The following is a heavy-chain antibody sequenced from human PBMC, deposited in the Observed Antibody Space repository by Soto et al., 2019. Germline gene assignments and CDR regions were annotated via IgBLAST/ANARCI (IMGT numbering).Heavy chain of an antibody. D-gene: IGHD6-19*01. Sequence: QLQLQESGPGLVKPSETLSLTCTVSGGSISSSSYYWGWIRQPPGKGLEWIGSIYYSGSTYYNPSLKSRVTISVDTSKNQFSLKLSSVTAADTAVYYCARLIIYSSGWYEEVDYWGQGTLVTVSS. J-gene: IGHJ4*02. CDR3: ARLIIYSSGWYEEVDY. V-gene: IGHV4-39*01. CDR1: GGSISSSSYY. CDR2: IYYSGST.